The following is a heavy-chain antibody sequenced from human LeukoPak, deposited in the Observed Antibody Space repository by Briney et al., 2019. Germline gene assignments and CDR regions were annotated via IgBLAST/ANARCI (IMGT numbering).Heavy chain of an antibody. V-gene: IGHV1-46*01. D-gene: IGHD6-13*01. Sequence: ASVTVSCKASGYTFTSYYMHWVRQPPGQGLAWMGIINPSGASTNYAQKFQGRVNMTRDTSTNTVYMELGSLRSEDTAVYYCARVAAAGFAYDKFDPWGQGTLVTVSS. J-gene: IGHJ5*02. CDR1: GYTFTSYY. CDR3: ARVAAAGFAYDKFDP. CDR2: INPSGAST.